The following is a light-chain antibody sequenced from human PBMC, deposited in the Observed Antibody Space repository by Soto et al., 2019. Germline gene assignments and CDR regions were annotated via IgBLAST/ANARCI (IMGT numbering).Light chain of an antibody. CDR1: KSDVGAYNY. CDR3: SSYTSSSTYV. V-gene: IGLV2-14*01. Sequence: SVLTQPASVSGSPGQSITISCTGTKSDVGAYNYVSWYQQHPGKAPKLIIYEVSNRPSGVSNHFSGSKSGNTASLTISGLQAEDDSDYYCSSYTSSSTYVFGAGTKVTVL. J-gene: IGLJ1*01. CDR2: EVS.